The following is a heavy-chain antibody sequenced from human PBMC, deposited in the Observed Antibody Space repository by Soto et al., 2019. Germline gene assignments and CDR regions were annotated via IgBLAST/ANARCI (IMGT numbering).Heavy chain of an antibody. CDR2: ISSSSSYI. CDR3: ARGYRDYGDYTTDDY. Sequence: GGSLRLSCAASGFTFSSYSMNWVRQAPGKGLEWVSSISSSSSYIYYADSVKGRFTISRDNAKNSLYLQMNSLRAEDTAVYYCARGYRDYGDYTTDDYWGQGTLVTVSS. CDR1: GFTFSSYS. D-gene: IGHD4-17*01. J-gene: IGHJ4*02. V-gene: IGHV3-21*01.